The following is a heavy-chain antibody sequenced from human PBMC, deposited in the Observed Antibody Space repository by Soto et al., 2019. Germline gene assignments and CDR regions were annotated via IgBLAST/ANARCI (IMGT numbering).Heavy chain of an antibody. CDR3: ASSYSGYLDN. Sequence: QVQLQESGPGLVKPSQTLSLSCTVSGGSISGSAYYWNWIRQHPGKGLEWIAYIYHTGNTYYNPSLKSRLTISVDTSKNHFSLKLNSVTDADTAVYYCASSYSGYLDNWGQGILVTASS. J-gene: IGHJ4*02. V-gene: IGHV4-31*03. D-gene: IGHD3-22*01. CDR1: GGSISGSAYY. CDR2: IYHTGNT.